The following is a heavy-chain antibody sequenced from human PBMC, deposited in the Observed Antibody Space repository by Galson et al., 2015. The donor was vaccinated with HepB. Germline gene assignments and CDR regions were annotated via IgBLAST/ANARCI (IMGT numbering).Heavy chain of an antibody. Sequence: SLRLSCAASGFTFNKYAMSWVCQAPGKGLEWVSTFSVSGGGTYYAGSVKGRFTISRDNSKNTLYLEMNSLRADGTAIYYCAKAGDNSPRTFDCWGQGTLVTVSS. J-gene: IGHJ4*02. D-gene: IGHD2-21*02. CDR3: AKAGDNSPRTFDC. V-gene: IGHV3-23*01. CDR2: FSVSGGGT. CDR1: GFTFNKYA.